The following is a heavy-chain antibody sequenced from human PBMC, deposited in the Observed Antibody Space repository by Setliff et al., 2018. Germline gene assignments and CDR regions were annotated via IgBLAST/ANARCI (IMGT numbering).Heavy chain of an antibody. CDR3: AKRRGGRGSSWFLDPDH. CDR1: GFTFSSYG. V-gene: IGHV3-33*03. CDR2: IWSDGSNK. Sequence: PGESLKISCAASGFTFSSYGMHWVRQAPGKGLEWVATIWSDGSNKYYGDSVKGRFTISRDNSKNTLYLQMNSLGADDTAIYYCAKRRGGRGSSWFLDPDHWGQGTVVTVSS. J-gene: IGHJ4*02. D-gene: IGHD6-13*01.